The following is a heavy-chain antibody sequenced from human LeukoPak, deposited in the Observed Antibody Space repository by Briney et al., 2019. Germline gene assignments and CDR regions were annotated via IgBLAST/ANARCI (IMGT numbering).Heavy chain of an antibody. V-gene: IGHV3-7*01. CDR1: GFTFSSSW. CDR3: ARDPDILLGVNFDY. D-gene: IGHD2-21*01. Sequence: PGGSLRLSCSASGFTFSSSWMNWVRQAPGKGLEWVANINQDGGKQNYVDSVKGRFTVSRDNAQNSLYLQMHSLRAEDTAVYYCARDPDILLGVNFDYWGQGALVIVSS. J-gene: IGHJ4*02. CDR2: INQDGGKQ.